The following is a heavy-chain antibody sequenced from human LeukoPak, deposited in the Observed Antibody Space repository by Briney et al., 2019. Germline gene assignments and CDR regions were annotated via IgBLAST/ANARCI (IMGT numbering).Heavy chain of an antibody. D-gene: IGHD4-17*01. V-gene: IGHV3-30*03. CDR1: GFTFSSYW. Sequence: EGSLRLSCAASGFTFSSYWMHWVRQAPGKGLEWVAVISYDGSNKYYADSVKGRFTISRDNSKNTLYLQMNSLRAEDTAVYYCARERDDDYGDYALGYWGQGTLVTVSS. J-gene: IGHJ4*02. CDR2: ISYDGSNK. CDR3: ARERDDDYGDYALGY.